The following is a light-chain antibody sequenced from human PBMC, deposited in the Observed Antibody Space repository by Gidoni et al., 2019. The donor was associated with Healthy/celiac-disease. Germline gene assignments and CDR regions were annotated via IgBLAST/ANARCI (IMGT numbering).Light chain of an antibody. CDR2: DAS. CDR3: QQYDNLPPMCS. CDR1: QDISNY. Sequence: DNQMTQSPSSLSASVGDRVTITCQASQDISNYLNWYQQKPGKAPKLLIYDASNLETGVPSRFSGSGSGTDFTFTISSLQPEDIATYYCQQYDNLPPMCSFGQGTKLEIK. J-gene: IGKJ2*04. V-gene: IGKV1-33*01.